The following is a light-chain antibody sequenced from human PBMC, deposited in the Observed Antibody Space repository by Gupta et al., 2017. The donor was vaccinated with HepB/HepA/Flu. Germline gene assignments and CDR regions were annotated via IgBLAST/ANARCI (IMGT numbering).Light chain of an antibody. CDR2: GKN. J-gene: IGLJ3*02. CDR3: NSRDSSGNHLV. Sequence: SSELTQDPAVSVALGQTVRITCQGDSLRSYYASWYQQKPGQAPVLVIYGKNNRPSGIPDRFSGSNSGNTASLTITGAQAEDEADDYCNSRDSSGNHLVFGGGTKLTVL. CDR1: SLRSYY. V-gene: IGLV3-19*01.